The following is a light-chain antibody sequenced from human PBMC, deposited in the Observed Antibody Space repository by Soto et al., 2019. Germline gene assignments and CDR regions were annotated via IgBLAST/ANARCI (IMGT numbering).Light chain of an antibody. Sequence: DIVMTQSPDSLDVSLGERATINCKSSQSVLYSSNNKNYLAWYQQRPGQPPNLLIYWASTRESGVPDRFSGSGSGTDFTLTISSLQAEDVAIYYCQQYFSFPWTFGQGTKVEIK. J-gene: IGKJ1*01. CDR1: QSVLYSSNNKNY. V-gene: IGKV4-1*01. CDR3: QQYFSFPWT. CDR2: WAS.